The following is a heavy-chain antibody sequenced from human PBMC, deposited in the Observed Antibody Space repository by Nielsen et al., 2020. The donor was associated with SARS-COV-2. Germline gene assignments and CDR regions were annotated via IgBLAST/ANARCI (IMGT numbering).Heavy chain of an antibody. CDR3: AAQVGATYGWYFDL. D-gene: IGHD1-26*01. J-gene: IGHJ2*01. V-gene: IGHV1-58*01. CDR1: GFTFTSSA. Sequence: SVKVSCKASGFTFTSSAVQWVRQARGQRLEWIGWIVVGSGNTNYAQEFQERVTITRDMSTSTAYMELSSLRSEDTAVYYCAAQVGATYGWYFDLWGRGSLVTVSS. CDR2: IVVGSGNT.